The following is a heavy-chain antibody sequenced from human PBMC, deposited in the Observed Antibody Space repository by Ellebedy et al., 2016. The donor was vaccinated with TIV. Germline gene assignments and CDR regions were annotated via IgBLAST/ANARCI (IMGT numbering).Heavy chain of an antibody. CDR3: ATGVGAAALRAFDI. D-gene: IGHD6-13*01. V-gene: IGHV1-24*01. J-gene: IGHJ3*02. Sequence: ASVKVSCKVSGYTLTDLSMHWVRQAPGKGLEWMGGFDPEDGETIYAQKFQGRVTMTEDTSTDTAYMELSSLRSEDTAVYYCATGVGAAALRAFDIWGQGTMVTVSS. CDR2: FDPEDGET. CDR1: GYTLTDLS.